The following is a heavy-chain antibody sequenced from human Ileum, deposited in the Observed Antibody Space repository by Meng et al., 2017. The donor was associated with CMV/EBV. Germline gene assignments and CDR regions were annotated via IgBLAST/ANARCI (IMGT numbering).Heavy chain of an antibody. CDR1: GDSISSGHYY. D-gene: IGHD6-6*01. V-gene: IGHV4-30-4*01. CDR2: IHDSGST. J-gene: IGHJ4*02. CDR3: ARVWGIAVRPLDY. Sequence: QGSLQDPGPGLVNPPQSLSFTCIGSGDSISSGHYYWSWIRQTPGKGLEWIGHIHDSGSTYYNPSLQSRVTISVDTSKNQFSLKLSSVTAADTAVYYCARVWGIAVRPLDYWGQGTLVTVSS.